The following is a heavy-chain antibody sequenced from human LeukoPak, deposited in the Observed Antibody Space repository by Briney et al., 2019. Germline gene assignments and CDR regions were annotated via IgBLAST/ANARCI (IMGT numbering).Heavy chain of an antibody. Sequence: GGSLRLSCAASGFTFSSYWMSWVREAPGEGLEWVANIKQDGSEKYYVDTVKGRFTISRDNAKNSLYLQMNSLRAEDTAVYYCARDGAADFDYWGQGTLVTVSS. CDR1: GFTFSSYW. V-gene: IGHV3-7*01. D-gene: IGHD6-25*01. J-gene: IGHJ4*02. CDR2: IKQDGSEK. CDR3: ARDGAADFDY.